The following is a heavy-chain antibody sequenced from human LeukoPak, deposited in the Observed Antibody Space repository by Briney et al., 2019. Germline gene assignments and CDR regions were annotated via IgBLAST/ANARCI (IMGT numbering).Heavy chain of an antibody. CDR2: IYYSGST. J-gene: IGHJ2*01. D-gene: IGHD4-17*01. Sequence: PSETLSLTCAVSGGSISSGGYSWSWIRQPPGKGLEWIGYIYYSGSTYYNPSLKSRVTISVDTSKNQFSLKLSSVTAADTAVYYCARVGYGDYLSWSSPPGDLWYFDLWGRGTLVTVSS. CDR1: GGSISSGGYS. CDR3: ARVGYGDYLSWSSPPGDLWYFDL. V-gene: IGHV4-30-4*07.